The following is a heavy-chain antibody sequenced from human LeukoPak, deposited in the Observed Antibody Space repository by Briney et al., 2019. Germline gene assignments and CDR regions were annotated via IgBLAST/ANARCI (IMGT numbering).Heavy chain of an antibody. CDR1: GGSVSSNY. D-gene: IGHD4-17*01. Sequence: SETLSLTCSVSGGSVSSNYWAWLRQPPGKGPEWIGYIYHSGYAKYNPSFKSRVTMSVGTSKSQFSLQLTSVTAADTAVYYCARHNIASDGARLFDSWGRGTLVAVSS. CDR3: ARHNIASDGARLFDS. J-gene: IGHJ4*02. V-gene: IGHV4-59*08. CDR2: IYHSGYA.